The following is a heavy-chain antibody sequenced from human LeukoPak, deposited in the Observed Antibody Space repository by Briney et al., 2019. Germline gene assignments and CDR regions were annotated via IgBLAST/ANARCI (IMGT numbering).Heavy chain of an antibody. CDR1: GGSISSYH. CDR3: ARDRRGYYDSSGYFDF. CDR2: IYSSGST. J-gene: IGHJ4*02. Sequence: SETLSLTCTVSGGSISSYHWSWIRQPPGKGLQWIGFIYSSGSTNYNPSLKSRVTISVDTSKNHFSLKLSSVTAADTAVYYCARDRRGYYDSSGYFDFWGQGTLLTVSS. V-gene: IGHV4-59*01. D-gene: IGHD3-22*01.